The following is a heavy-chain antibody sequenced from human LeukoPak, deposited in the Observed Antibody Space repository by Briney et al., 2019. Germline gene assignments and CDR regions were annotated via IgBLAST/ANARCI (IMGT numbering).Heavy chain of an antibody. D-gene: IGHD5-12*01. CDR2: MNPNSGNT. J-gene: IGHJ3*02. CDR1: GYTFTSYD. CDR3: ARHYSGYVPRGNDAFDI. V-gene: IGHV1-8*01. Sequence: ASVKVSCKASGYTFTSYDINWVRQATGQGLEWMGWMNPNSGNTGYAQKFQGRVTMTRNTSISTAYMELSSLRSEDTAVYYCARHYSGYVPRGNDAFDIWGQGTMVTVSS.